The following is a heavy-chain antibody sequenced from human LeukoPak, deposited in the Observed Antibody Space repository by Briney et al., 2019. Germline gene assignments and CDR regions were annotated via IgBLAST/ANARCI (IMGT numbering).Heavy chain of an antibody. CDR2: ITNSGNSK. Sequence: GGSLRLSCAASEFTFSSYSMNWVRQAPGKGLEWVSYITNSGNSKSYADSVKGRFTISRDNTKNSLYLQMNGLRAEDTAVYYCARTRSGGYLTFDYWGQGILVTVSS. CDR1: EFTFSSYS. V-gene: IGHV3-48*01. J-gene: IGHJ4*02. CDR3: ARTRSGGYLTFDY. D-gene: IGHD3-22*01.